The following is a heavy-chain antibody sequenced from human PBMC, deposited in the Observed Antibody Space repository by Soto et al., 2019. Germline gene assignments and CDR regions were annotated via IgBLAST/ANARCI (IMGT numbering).Heavy chain of an antibody. Sequence: GASVKVSCKASGYTFTGYYMHWVRQAPGQGLEWMGWINPNSGGTNYAQKFQGWVTMTRDTSISTAYMELSSVTAADTAVYYCARTYYDFWSGYSPLYYFDYWGQGTLVTVSS. V-gene: IGHV1-2*04. CDR2: INPNSGGT. J-gene: IGHJ4*02. CDR1: GYTFTGYY. CDR3: ARTYYDFWSGYSPLYYFDY. D-gene: IGHD3-3*01.